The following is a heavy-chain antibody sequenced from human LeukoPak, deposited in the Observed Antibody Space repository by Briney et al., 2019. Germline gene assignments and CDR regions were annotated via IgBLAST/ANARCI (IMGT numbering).Heavy chain of an antibody. Sequence: GGSLRLSCAASGFTFSSYAMSWVRQAPGKGLEWVSTSSGNGGSTYYGDSVKGRFTISRDNVKNTLHLQMSSLRAEDTAVYYCARDSNWNNGGFDYWGQGTLVTVSA. CDR3: ARDSNWNNGGFDY. CDR1: GFTFSSYA. J-gene: IGHJ4*02. CDR2: SSGNGGST. V-gene: IGHV3-23*01. D-gene: IGHD1/OR15-1a*01.